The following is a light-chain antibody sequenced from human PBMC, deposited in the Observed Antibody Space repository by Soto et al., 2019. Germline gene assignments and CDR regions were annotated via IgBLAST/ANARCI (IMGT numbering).Light chain of an antibody. CDR1: QSVNSNY. CDR2: GAS. Sequence: EIVLTQSPGTLSLSPGERATLSCRASQSVNSNYLAWYQQKPGQAPRLLIYGASSRVTGIPDRFSGSGSGTDFTLTISRLEPEDFAVYYCHQYGSSFTFGQGTRLEIK. CDR3: HQYGSSFT. J-gene: IGKJ5*01. V-gene: IGKV3-20*01.